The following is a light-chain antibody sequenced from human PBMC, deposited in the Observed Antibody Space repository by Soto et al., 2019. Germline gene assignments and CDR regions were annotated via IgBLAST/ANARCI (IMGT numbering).Light chain of an antibody. CDR2: SNN. J-gene: IGLJ3*02. CDR3: AAWDDSLNGPWV. V-gene: IGLV1-44*01. CDR1: SSNIGSNT. Sequence: QSVLTQPPSASGTPGQRFTISCSGSSSNIGSNTVNWYQQLPGTAPKLLIYSNNQRPSGVPDRFSGSKSGTSASLAISGLQSEDEADYYCAAWDDSLNGPWVFGGGTKLTVL.